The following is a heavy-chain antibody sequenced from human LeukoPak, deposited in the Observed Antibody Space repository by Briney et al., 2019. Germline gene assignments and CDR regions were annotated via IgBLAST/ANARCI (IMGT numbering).Heavy chain of an antibody. CDR3: TTAESGSGWYEYELTFDY. J-gene: IGHJ4*02. D-gene: IGHD6-19*01. V-gene: IGHV3-15*01. CDR1: GFTFSNAW. CDR2: IKSKTDGGTT. Sequence: GGSLRLSCAASGFTFSNAWMSWVPQAPGKGLKRVGRIKSKTDGGTTDYAAPVKGRFTISRDDSKNTLYLQMNSLKTEDTAVYYCTTAESGSGWYEYELTFDYWGQGTLVTVSS.